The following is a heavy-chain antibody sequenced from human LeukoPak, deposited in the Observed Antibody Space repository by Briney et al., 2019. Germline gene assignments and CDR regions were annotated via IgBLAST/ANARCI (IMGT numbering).Heavy chain of an antibody. CDR2: IYPGDSDT. J-gene: IGHJ6*02. Sequence: GESLQISCKGSGYSFTSYWIGWVRQMPGKGLEWMGIIYPGDSDTRYSPSFQGQVTISADKSISTAYLQWSSLKASDTAMYYCARLALSYYYYYGMDVWGQGTTVTVSS. CDR3: ARLALSYYYYYGMDV. V-gene: IGHV5-51*01. CDR1: GYSFTSYW. D-gene: IGHD2/OR15-2a*01.